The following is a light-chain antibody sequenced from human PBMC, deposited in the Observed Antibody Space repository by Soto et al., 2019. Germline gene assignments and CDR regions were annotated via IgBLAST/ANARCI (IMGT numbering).Light chain of an antibody. V-gene: IGKV3-20*01. J-gene: IGKJ4*01. CDR2: DAS. Sequence: EIVLTQSPDTLSLSPGERATLSCRASQSVRSNYLAWYQQKPGQAPRFLIYDASSSATGIPDRFSGSGSGTDFTLTISRLEPEDFAVYYCQQYGSSPLTFGGGTKAEIK. CDR3: QQYGSSPLT. CDR1: QSVRSNY.